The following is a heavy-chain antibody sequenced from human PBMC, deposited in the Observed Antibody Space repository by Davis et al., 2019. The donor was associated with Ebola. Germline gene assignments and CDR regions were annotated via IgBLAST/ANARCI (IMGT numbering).Heavy chain of an antibody. J-gene: IGHJ4*02. Sequence: GESLKISCAASGFTFSNAWMSWVRQAPGKGLEWVAVISYDGSNKYYADSVKGRFTISRDNSKNTLYLQMNSLRAEDTAVYYCARADIAVAGANYFDYWGQGTLVTVSS. CDR3: ARADIAVAGANYFDY. CDR2: ISYDGSNK. CDR1: GFTFSNAW. D-gene: IGHD6-19*01. V-gene: IGHV3-30-3*01.